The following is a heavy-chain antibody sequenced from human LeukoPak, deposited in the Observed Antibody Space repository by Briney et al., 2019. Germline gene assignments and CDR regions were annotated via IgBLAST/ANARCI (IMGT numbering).Heavy chain of an antibody. CDR3: TKRLCSGGSCYFDY. D-gene: IGHD2-15*01. Sequence: GGSLRLSCAASGFTFSPHYMDWVRQSPGQGLEWVGLIRNKADGYTTIYAASVKGRFTISRDDAKNSVYLQMDSLKTEDTAVYYCTKRLCSGGSCYFDYWGQGTLVTVSS. J-gene: IGHJ4*02. V-gene: IGHV3-72*01. CDR1: GFTFSPHY. CDR2: IRNKADGYTT.